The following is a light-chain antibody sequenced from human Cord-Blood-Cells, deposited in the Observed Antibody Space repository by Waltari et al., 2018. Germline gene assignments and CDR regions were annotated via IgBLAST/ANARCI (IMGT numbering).Light chain of an antibody. Sequence: DTQMTQSPSPLSASVGDRLTITSRASHGIRNEFSWDQQKPRKAPKRLFYAASSLQSAALSRFGGNGAGTDVYFRISSPRTENFAAFGGVKNKSYPLPSDAGTKVEIK. V-gene: IGKV1-17*01. CDR2: AAS. CDR3: VKNKSYPLP. J-gene: IGKJ4*01. CDR1: HGIRNE.